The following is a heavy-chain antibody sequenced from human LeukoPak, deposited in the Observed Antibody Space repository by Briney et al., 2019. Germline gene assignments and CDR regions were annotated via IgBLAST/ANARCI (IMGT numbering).Heavy chain of an antibody. CDR3: AIAPRDHGDYISRAPYWYFDL. D-gene: IGHD4-17*01. CDR2: IYYSGST. J-gene: IGHJ2*01. Sequence: SETLSLTCTVSGGSISSGDYYWSWIRQPPGKGLEWIGYIYYSGSTYYNPSLKSRVTISVDTSKNQFSLKLSSVTAADTAVYYCAIAPRDHGDYISRAPYWYFDLWGRGTLVTVSS. V-gene: IGHV4-30-4*01. CDR1: GGSISSGDYY.